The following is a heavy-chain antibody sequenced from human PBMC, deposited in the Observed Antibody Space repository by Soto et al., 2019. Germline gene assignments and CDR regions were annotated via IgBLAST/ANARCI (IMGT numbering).Heavy chain of an antibody. V-gene: IGHV3-23*01. J-gene: IGHJ4*02. CDR2: IVDTGGRT. D-gene: IGHD1-26*01. CDR3: VKGDGRIVPRHFDK. CDR1: GFIFSNFA. Sequence: EVQLLESGGVLVQPGGSLRLSCEASGFIFSNFAMNWVRQAPGKGLEWVSGIVDTGGRTFYADSVKGRFTISRDNSKSTLFLQMNGLRVEDTALYYCVKGDGRIVPRHFDKWGQGTLVTVSS.